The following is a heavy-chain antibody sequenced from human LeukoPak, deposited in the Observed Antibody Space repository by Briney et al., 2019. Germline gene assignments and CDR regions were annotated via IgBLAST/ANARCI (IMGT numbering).Heavy chain of an antibody. CDR1: GGSISNYY. Sequence: PSETLSLTCTVSGGSISNYYWSWIRQPPGKGLEWIAYINYSGNTNYNPSLKSRVTISVDTSKNQFSLKLSSVTAADTAVYYCARHVWLQPFDYWGQGTLVTVSS. V-gene: IGHV4-59*08. CDR3: ARHVWLQPFDY. CDR2: INYSGNT. D-gene: IGHD3-9*01. J-gene: IGHJ4*02.